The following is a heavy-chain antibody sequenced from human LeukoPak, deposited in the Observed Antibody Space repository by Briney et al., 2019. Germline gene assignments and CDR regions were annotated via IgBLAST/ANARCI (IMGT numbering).Heavy chain of an antibody. D-gene: IGHD6-19*01. V-gene: IGHV4-34*01. CDR3: ASTAQVAGTVDY. CDR1: GGSFSGYY. J-gene: IGHJ4*02. Sequence: PSETLSLTCAVYGGSFSGYYWSWIRQPPGKGLEWIGEINHSGSTNYNPSLKSRVTISVDTSKNQFSLKLSSVTAADTAVYYCASTAQVAGTVDYWGQGTLVTVSS. CDR2: INHSGST.